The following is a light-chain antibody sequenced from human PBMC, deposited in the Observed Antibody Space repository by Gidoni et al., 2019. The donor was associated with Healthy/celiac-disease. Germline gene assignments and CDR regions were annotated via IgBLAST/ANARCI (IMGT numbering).Light chain of an antibody. J-gene: IGLJ2*01. V-gene: IGLV1-51*01. CDR3: GTWDSSLSAVV. Sequence: QSVLTQPPSVSAAPGQKGIISCSGSSANIGNNFVSWYQQLPGTAPKLLIYDNYNQPSGIPDRFSGSKSGTSATLGITGLQTEDEADYYCGTWDSSLSAVVFGGGTKLTVL. CDR2: DNY. CDR1: SANIGNNF.